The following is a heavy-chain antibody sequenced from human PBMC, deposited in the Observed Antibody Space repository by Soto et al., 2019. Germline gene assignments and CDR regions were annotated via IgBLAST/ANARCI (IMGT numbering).Heavy chain of an antibody. CDR1: GASISRGAYY. V-gene: IGHV4-31*03. D-gene: IGHD4-17*01. J-gene: IGHJ4*02. CDR2: IYYSGST. Sequence: QVQLQESGPGLVKPSQTLSLTCTVSGASISRGAYYWSWIRQSPGKGLEWIGYIYYSGSTYYNPSLKSRVTMSADTSQNQFSLKLSSVTAADTAVYYCARDDYGDSECDSWGQGTLVTVSS. CDR3: ARDDYGDSECDS.